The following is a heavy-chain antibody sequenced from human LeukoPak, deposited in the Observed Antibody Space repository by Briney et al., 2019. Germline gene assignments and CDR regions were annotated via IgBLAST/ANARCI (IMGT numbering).Heavy chain of an antibody. V-gene: IGHV3-23*01. Sequence: GGSLRLSCAPSGFPFSSSGMSWVRQAPGKGLEWVSAIRGGGDSTFYADYVKGRFTISRDNSKNTLYLQMNSLRDDDTAVYYCAKSHCGRFSYSRAEFWGQGTLVTVSS. CDR2: IRGGGDST. CDR1: GFPFSSSG. CDR3: AKSHCGRFSYSRAEF. D-gene: IGHD2-15*01. J-gene: IGHJ4*02.